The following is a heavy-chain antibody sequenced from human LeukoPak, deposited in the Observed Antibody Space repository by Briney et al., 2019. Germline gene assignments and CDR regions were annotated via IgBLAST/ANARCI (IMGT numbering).Heavy chain of an antibody. V-gene: IGHV3-30-3*01. D-gene: IGHD4-17*01. CDR2: ISYDGSNK. CDR3: ARPDGDYVGWFDP. Sequence: GGSLRLSCAASGFTFSSYAMHWVRQAPGKGLEWVAVISYDGSNKYYADSVKGRFTISRDNSKNTLYLQMNSLRAEDTAVYYCARPDGDYVGWFDPWGQGTLVTVSS. CDR1: GFTFSSYA. J-gene: IGHJ5*02.